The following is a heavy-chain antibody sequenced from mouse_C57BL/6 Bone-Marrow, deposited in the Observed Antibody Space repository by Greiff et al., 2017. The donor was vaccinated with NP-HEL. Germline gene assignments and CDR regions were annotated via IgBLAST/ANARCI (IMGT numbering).Heavy chain of an antibody. CDR1: GYAFSSSW. V-gene: IGHV1-82*01. CDR2: IYPGDGDT. Sequence: VQLQQSGPELVKPGASVKISCKASGYAFSSSWMNWVKQRPGKGLEWIGRIYPGDGDTNYNGKFKGKATLTADKSSSTAYMQLSSLTSEDSAVYFCARLKGLDGNYWYFDVWGTGTTVTVSS. CDR3: ARLKGLDGNYWYFDV. J-gene: IGHJ1*03. D-gene: IGHD2-1*01.